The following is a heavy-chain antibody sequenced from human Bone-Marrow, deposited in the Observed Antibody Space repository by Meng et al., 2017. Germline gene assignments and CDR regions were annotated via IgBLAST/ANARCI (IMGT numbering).Heavy chain of an antibody. CDR3: ARLEAHSSSWQYYYYYGMDV. CDR2: IYPGDSDT. Sequence: GGFLRLSCKGSGYSSTSYWIGWVRQMPGKGLEWMGIIYPGDSDTRYSPSFQGQVTISADKSISTAYLQWSSLKASDTAMYYCARLEAHSSSWQYYYYYGMDVWGQGTTVTVSS. V-gene: IGHV5-51*01. J-gene: IGHJ6*02. CDR1: GYSSTSYW. D-gene: IGHD6-13*01.